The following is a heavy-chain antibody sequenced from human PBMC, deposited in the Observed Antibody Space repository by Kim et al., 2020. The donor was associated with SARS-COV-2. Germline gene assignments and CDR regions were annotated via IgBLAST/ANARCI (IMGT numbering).Heavy chain of an antibody. J-gene: IGHJ4*02. V-gene: IGHV3-15*01. D-gene: IGHD6-13*01. CDR3: TTGTYGSSWPPRDY. Sequence: AAHVKGRSAISRDESNTTLYLQMNSLKTEDTAVYYCTTGTYGSSWPPRDYWGQGTLVTVSS.